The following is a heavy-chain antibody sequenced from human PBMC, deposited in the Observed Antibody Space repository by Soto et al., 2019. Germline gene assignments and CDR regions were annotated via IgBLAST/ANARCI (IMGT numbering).Heavy chain of an antibody. CDR2: ISSSSSYI. V-gene: IGHV3-21*01. J-gene: IGHJ6*01. CDR3: ARDSDNSKYVLGYYYAMAV. CDR1: GFTFSSYS. Sequence: EVQLVESGGGLVKPGGSLRLSCAASGFTFSSYSMNWVRQAPGKGLEWVSSISSSSSYIYYADSVKGRFTISRDNAKNSLYLQMNSLRAEDTAVYSCARDSDNSKYVLGYYYAMAVWEQGTTVTVSS. D-gene: IGHD1-7*01.